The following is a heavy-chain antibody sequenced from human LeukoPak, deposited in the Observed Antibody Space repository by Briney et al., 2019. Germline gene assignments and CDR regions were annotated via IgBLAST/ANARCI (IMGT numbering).Heavy chain of an antibody. V-gene: IGHV4-59*08. CDR1: GGSISSYY. CDR3: ARQRVGAISN. D-gene: IGHD1-26*01. CDR2: IYYSGST. Sequence: PSETLSLTCTVYGGSISSYYWSWIRQPPGKGLEWIGYIYYSGSTNYNPSLKSRVTISVDTSKNQFSLKLSSVTAADTAVYYCARQRVGAISNWGQGTLVTVSS. J-gene: IGHJ4*02.